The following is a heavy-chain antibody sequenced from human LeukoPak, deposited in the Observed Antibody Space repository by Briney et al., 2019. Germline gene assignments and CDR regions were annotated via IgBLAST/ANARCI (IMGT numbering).Heavy chain of an antibody. CDR3: ARDSIFGVDS. D-gene: IGHD3-3*01. V-gene: IGHV4-34*01. CDR2: INHSGST. CDR1: GGSFSGYY. Sequence: PSETLSLTCAVYGGSFSGYYWSWIRQPPGKGLEWIGEINHSGSTNYNPSLKSRVTISVDTSKNQFSLKLSSVTAADTAVNYCARDSIFGVDSWGQGTLVTVSS. J-gene: IGHJ4*02.